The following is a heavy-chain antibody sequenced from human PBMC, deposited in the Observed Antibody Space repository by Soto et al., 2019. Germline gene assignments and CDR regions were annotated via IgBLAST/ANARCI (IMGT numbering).Heavy chain of an antibody. D-gene: IGHD6-19*01. Sequence: WASVKVSCKASGYTFTGYGISWVRQAPGQGLEWMGWISAYNGNTNYAQKLQGRVTMTTDTSTSTAYMELRSLRSDGTAVYYCARVSSGWPQAGYWGQGTLVTVS. V-gene: IGHV1-18*04. J-gene: IGHJ4*02. CDR2: ISAYNGNT. CDR1: GYTFTGYG. CDR3: ARVSSGWPQAGY.